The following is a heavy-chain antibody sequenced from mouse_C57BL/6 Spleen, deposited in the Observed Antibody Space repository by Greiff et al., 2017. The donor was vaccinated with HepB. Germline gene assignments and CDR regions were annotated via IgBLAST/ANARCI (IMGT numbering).Heavy chain of an antibody. Sequence: EVQLQQSGPELVKPGASVKISCKASGYTFTDYYMNWVKQSHGKSLEWIGDINPNNGGTSYNQKFKGKATLTVDKSSSTAYMELRSLTSEDSAVYYCARANWYYFDYWGQGTTLTVSS. CDR2: INPNNGGT. D-gene: IGHD4-1*01. V-gene: IGHV1-26*01. J-gene: IGHJ2*01. CDR3: ARANWYYFDY. CDR1: GYTFTDYY.